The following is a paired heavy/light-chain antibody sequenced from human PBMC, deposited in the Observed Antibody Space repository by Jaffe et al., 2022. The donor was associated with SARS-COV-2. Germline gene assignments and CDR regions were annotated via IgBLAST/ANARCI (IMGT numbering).Light chain of an antibody. CDR3: AAWDDSLNAWV. J-gene: IGLJ3*02. Sequence: QSVLTQPPSASGTPGQRVTISCSGSSSNIGSNTVNWYQQLPGTAPKLLIYSKNQRPSGVPDRFSGSKSGTSASLAISGLQSEDEADYYCAAWDDSLNAWVFGGGTKLTVL. CDR1: SSNIGSNT. CDR2: SKN. V-gene: IGLV1-44*01.
Heavy chain of an antibody. CDR1: GFTFSSYA. CDR2: ISGSGGST. V-gene: IGHV3-23*01. D-gene: IGHD2-2*01. Sequence: EVQLLESGGGLVQPGGSLRLSCAASGFTFSSYAMSWVRQAPGKGLEWVSAISGSGGSTYYADSVKGRFTISRDNSKNTLYLQMNSLRAEDTAVYYCANLEIVVVPTVQGRDAFDIWGQGTMVTVSS. J-gene: IGHJ3*02. CDR3: ANLEIVVVPTVQGRDAFDI.